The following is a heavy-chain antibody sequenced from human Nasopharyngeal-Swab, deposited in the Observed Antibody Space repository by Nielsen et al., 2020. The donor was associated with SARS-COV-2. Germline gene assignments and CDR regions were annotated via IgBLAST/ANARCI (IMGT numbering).Heavy chain of an antibody. CDR2: INHDGSQK. Sequence: GGSLRLSCGASDFTFSHYWMSWVRQAPGKGLEWVANINHDGSQKYYVDSVKGRFTISRDNSKNSIYLQMDRLRVEDTAVYSCARESSAADYWGQGTLVTVSS. CDR1: DFTFSHYW. V-gene: IGHV3-7*01. CDR3: ARESSAADY. J-gene: IGHJ1*01. D-gene: IGHD6-13*01.